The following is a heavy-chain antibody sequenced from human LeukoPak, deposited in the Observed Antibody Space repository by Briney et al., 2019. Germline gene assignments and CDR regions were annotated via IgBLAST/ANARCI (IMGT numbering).Heavy chain of an antibody. Sequence: GRSLRLPCAASGFTFSSHAINWVRQAPGKGLEWVAVIWYDGSERYYADSVKGRFTISRDNSRNTAYLQMNSLRVEDTAVYFCARDARRAFDIWGQGTMVTVSS. J-gene: IGHJ3*02. V-gene: IGHV3-33*01. CDR3: ARDARRAFDI. CDR2: IWYDGSER. CDR1: GFTFSSHA.